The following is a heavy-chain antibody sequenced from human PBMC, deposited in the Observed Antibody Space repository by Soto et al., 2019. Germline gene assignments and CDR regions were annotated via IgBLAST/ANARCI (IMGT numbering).Heavy chain of an antibody. CDR1: GGSFSGYY. CDR3: ARELTGTSMSYYYYGMDV. V-gene: IGHV4-34*01. CDR2: INHSGST. Sequence: SETLSLTCAVYGGSFSGYYWSWIRQPPGKGLEWIGEINHSGSTNYNPSLKSRVTISVDTSKNQFSLKLSSVTAADTAVYYCARELTGTSMSYYYYGMDVWGQGTTVTVSS. D-gene: IGHD1-7*01. J-gene: IGHJ6*02.